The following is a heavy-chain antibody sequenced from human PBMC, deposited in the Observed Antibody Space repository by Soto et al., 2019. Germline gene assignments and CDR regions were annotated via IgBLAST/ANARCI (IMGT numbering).Heavy chain of an antibody. D-gene: IGHD3-3*01. CDR2: IYPGDSDT. CDR1: VYSFTSYW. CDR3: ASPPMGGFLDWLSFDS. Sequence: PGESLKISCKGSVYSFTSYWIGWVRQMPGKGLEWMGIIYPGDSDTRYSPSFQGQVTISADKSISTAYLQWSSLKASDTAMYYCASPPMGGFLDWLSFDSGGKGTLATVPS. J-gene: IGHJ4*02. V-gene: IGHV5-51*01.